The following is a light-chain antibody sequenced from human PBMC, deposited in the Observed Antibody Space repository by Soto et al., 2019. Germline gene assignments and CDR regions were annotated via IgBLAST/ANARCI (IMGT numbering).Light chain of an antibody. V-gene: IGKV3-20*01. J-gene: IGKJ1*01. CDR2: GAS. CDR3: HQYGSSPPT. CDR1: RSVSGNY. Sequence: ESVLTQSPGTLSLSPGERATLSCRASRSVSGNYLAWYQQKPGQAPRLLMSGASNRATGIPDGFTGSGSGTDFTLTISRLEPEDFAVYYCHQYGSSPPTFGQGTKVDIK.